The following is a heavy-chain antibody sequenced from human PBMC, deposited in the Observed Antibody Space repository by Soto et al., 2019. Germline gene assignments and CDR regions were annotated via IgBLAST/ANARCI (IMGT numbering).Heavy chain of an antibody. J-gene: IGHJ4*02. CDR2: IKHSGIT. CDR1: GGSFSGFY. V-gene: IGHV4-34*02. D-gene: IGHD2-21*01. CDR3: ARGSELWSLGD. Sequence: QVQLKQWGAGLLKPSETLSLTCAVYGGSFSGFYWSWIRQPPGKGLEWIGEIKHSGITNYSPSLTGRLSMSVDSSKNQFSLRLTSVTAADTAVYYCARGSELWSLGDWGQGTLVTVSS.